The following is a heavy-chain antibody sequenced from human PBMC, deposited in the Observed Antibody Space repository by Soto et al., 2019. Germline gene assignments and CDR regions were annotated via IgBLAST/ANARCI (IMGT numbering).Heavy chain of an antibody. D-gene: IGHD3-10*01. V-gene: IGHV3-30-3*01. CDR2: ISYDGSNK. CDR1: GFTFSSYA. Sequence: QVQLVESGGGVVKPGRSLRLSCAASGFTFSSYAMHWVRQAPGKGLEWVAVISYDGSNKYYADSVKGRFTISRDNSKNTLYLQMNSLRAEDTAVYYCARDSSWFWELLSAFDIWGQGTMVTVSS. CDR3: ARDSSWFWELLSAFDI. J-gene: IGHJ3*02.